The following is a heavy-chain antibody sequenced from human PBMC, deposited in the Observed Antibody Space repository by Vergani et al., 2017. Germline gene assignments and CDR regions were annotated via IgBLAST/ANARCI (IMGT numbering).Heavy chain of an antibody. CDR1: GYTFTDHY. CDR3: ARDDPLLGYCSSTSCYAALDY. Sequence: VQLVQSGAEVKKPGATMKISCKVSGYTFTDHYMHWVKQAPGKGLEWMGGIIPIFGTANYAQKFQGRVTITADESTSTAYMELSSLRSEDTAVYYCARDDPLLGYCSSTSCYAALDYWGQGTLVTVSS. CDR2: IIPIFGTA. J-gene: IGHJ4*02. V-gene: IGHV1-69*13. D-gene: IGHD2-2*01.